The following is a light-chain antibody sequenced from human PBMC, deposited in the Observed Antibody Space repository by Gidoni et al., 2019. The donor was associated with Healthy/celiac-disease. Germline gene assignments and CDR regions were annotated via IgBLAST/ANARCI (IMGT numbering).Light chain of an antibody. Sequence: EIVMTQSPATLSLFPGERATLSCRASKSVSSSYLSWYQQKPGQAPRLLIYGASTRATGIPARFSGSGSGTDFTLTISSLQPEDFAVYYCQQDYNLPPLTFGGGTKVEIK. CDR3: QQDYNLPPLT. CDR1: KSVSSSY. CDR2: GAS. V-gene: IGKV3D-7*01. J-gene: IGKJ4*01.